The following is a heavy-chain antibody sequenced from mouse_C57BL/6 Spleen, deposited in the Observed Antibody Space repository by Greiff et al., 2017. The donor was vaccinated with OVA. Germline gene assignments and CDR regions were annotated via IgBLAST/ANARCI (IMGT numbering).Heavy chain of an antibody. CDR3: ARGDYEDYFDY. J-gene: IGHJ2*01. CDR1: GFTFSDYY. Sequence: EVQVVESEGGLVQPGSSMKLSCTASGFTFSDYYMAWVRQVPEKGLERVANINYDGSSTYYLDSLKSRFIISRDNAKNILYLQMSSLTSEDTATYYCARGDYEDYFDYWGQGTTLTVSS. V-gene: IGHV5-16*01. CDR2: INYDGSST. D-gene: IGHD2-4*01.